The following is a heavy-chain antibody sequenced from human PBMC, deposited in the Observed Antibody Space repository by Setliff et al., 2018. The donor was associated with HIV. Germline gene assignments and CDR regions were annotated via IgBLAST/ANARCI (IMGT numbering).Heavy chain of an antibody. D-gene: IGHD3-3*01. CDR2: IRCDGSNK. CDR1: GFTFSSYG. V-gene: IGHV3-30*02. CDR3: AKTREINNFWSGIDY. J-gene: IGHJ4*02. Sequence: GGSLRLSCAASGFTFSSYGMHWVRQAPGKGLEWVAFIRCDGSNKYYADSVKGRFTISRDNSKNTLSLQMNSLRAEDTAVYYCAKTREINNFWSGIDYWGQGTLVTVSS.